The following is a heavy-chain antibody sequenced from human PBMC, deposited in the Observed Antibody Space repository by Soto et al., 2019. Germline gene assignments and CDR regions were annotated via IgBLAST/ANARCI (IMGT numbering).Heavy chain of an antibody. Sequence: ASVKVSFKASGYTFTDYYVHWLRQAPGPGLEWVGWINPNSGDTKYAQKFQARVTLTRDTSITTAYMELTSLESDDTAVYYCARDHLILPAHDFFYGSDVWGRGATVTVSS. D-gene: IGHD2-21*02. J-gene: IGHJ6*02. V-gene: IGHV1-2*02. CDR2: INPNSGDT. CDR1: GYTFTDYY. CDR3: ARDHLILPAHDFFYGSDV.